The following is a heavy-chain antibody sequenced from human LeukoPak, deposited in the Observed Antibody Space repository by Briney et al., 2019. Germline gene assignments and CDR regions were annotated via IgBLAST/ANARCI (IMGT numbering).Heavy chain of an antibody. CDR2: INHSGST. V-gene: IGHV4-34*01. J-gene: IGHJ6*02. CDR3: ARVRATVYPKPFSYYYYGMDV. D-gene: IGHD4-17*01. Sequence: PSETLSLTCAVYGGSFSGYYWSWIRQPPGKGLEWIGEINHSGSTNYNPSLKSRVTISVDTSKNQFSLKLCSVTAADTAVYYCARVRATVYPKPFSYYYYGMDVWGQGTTVTVSS. CDR1: GGSFSGYY.